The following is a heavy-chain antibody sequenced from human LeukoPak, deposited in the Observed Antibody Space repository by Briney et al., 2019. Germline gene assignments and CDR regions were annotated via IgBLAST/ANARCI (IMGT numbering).Heavy chain of an antibody. D-gene: IGHD6-13*01. CDR2: MNPNSGNT. J-gene: IGHJ4*02. V-gene: IGHV1-8*02. CDR1: GYTFTGYY. Sequence: ASVKVSCKASGYTFTGYYMDWVRQAPGQGLEWMGWMNPNSGNTGYAQKFQGRVTMTRNTSISTAYMELSSLRSEDTAVYYCARGPDSSSWVDYWGQGTLVTVSS. CDR3: ARGPDSSSWVDY.